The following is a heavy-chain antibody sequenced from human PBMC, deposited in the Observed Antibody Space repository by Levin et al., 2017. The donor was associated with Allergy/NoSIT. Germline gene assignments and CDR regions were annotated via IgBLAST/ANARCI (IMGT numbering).Heavy chain of an antibody. V-gene: IGHV3-53*01. Sequence: LSLTCAASGFTISSNYMSWVRQAPGKGLEWVSVIYSGGSTYYADSVKGRFTISRDNSKNTLYLQMNSLRAEDTAVYYCARGGVDFWSGFFDYWGQGTLVTVSS. D-gene: IGHD3-3*01. CDR1: GFTISSNY. CDR3: ARGGVDFWSGFFDY. CDR2: IYSGGST. J-gene: IGHJ4*02.